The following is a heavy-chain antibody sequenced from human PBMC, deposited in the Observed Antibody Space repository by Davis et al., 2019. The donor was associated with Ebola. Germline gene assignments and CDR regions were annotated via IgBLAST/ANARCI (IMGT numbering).Heavy chain of an antibody. J-gene: IGHJ4*02. CDR3: ARLRVRYSSGYYGDY. CDR2: ISSSGSTI. V-gene: IGHV3-11*01. CDR1: GFTFSDYY. Sequence: PGGSLRLSCAASGFTFSDYYMSWIRQAPGKGLEWVSYISSSGSTIYYADSVKGRFTISRDNAKNSLYLQMNSLRAEDTAVYYCARLRVRYSSGYYGDYWGQGTLVTVSS. D-gene: IGHD6-19*01.